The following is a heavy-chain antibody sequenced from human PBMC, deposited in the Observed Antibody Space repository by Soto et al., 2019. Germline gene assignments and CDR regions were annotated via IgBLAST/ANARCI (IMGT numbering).Heavy chain of an antibody. V-gene: IGHV3-30*18. J-gene: IGHJ6*02. Sequence: GGSLRLSCAASGFTFSSYGMHWVRQAPGKGLEWVAVISYDGSNKYYADSVKGRFTISRDNSKNTLYLQMNSLRAEDTAVYYCAKSTTVAGPDYYYYGMDVWGQGTTVTVSS. CDR3: AKSTTVAGPDYYYYGMDV. D-gene: IGHD6-19*01. CDR1: GFTFSSYG. CDR2: ISYDGSNK.